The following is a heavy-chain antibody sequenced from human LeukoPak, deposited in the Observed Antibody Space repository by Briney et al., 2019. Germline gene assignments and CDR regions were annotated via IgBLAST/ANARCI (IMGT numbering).Heavy chain of an antibody. V-gene: IGHV4-59*01. CDR3: ARDGYRRQQRAGMFYYGMDV. Sequence: PSETLSLPCTVSGDSMSGYYWSWIRQSPGRGLEWIGFIFYSGGTDYNPSLKSRVTISVDTSKKQFSLKLRSVTAADTAVYYCARDGYRRQQRAGMFYYGMDVWGQGTTGIVSS. J-gene: IGHJ6*02. CDR2: IFYSGGT. D-gene: IGHD6-13*01. CDR1: GDSMSGYY.